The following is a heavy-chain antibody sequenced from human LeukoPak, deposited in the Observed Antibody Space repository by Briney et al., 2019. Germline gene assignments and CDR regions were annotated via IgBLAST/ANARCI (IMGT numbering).Heavy chain of an antibody. D-gene: IGHD6-6*01. CDR1: GFTFDDYA. J-gene: IGHJ4*02. CDR3: ARTAARRFDY. CDR2: ISWNSGSI. Sequence: PGGSLRLSCAASGFTFDDYAMHWVRQAPGKGLEWVSGISWNSGSIGYADSVKGRFTISRDNAKNSLYLQMNSLRAEDTAVYYCARTAARRFDYWGQGTLVTVSS. V-gene: IGHV3-9*01.